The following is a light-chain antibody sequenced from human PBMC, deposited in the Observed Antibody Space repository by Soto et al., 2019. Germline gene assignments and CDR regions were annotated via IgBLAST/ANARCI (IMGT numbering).Light chain of an antibody. Sequence: QSALTQPASVSRSPGQSITISCTGTSSDVGSYHFVSWYQQHPGKAPKLMIYEDIKRPSGISNRFSGSKSGNTASLTISGLQAEDEADYYCCSYAGGSTFVVFGGGTKLTVL. J-gene: IGLJ2*01. CDR3: CSYAGGSTFVV. CDR2: EDI. V-gene: IGLV2-23*02. CDR1: SSDVGSYHF.